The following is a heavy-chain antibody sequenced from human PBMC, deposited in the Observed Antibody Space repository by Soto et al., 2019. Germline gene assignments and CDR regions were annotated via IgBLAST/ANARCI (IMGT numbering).Heavy chain of an antibody. CDR3: AKEEVQLEPNGLGY. CDR2: LRNKAFGGTT. J-gene: IGHJ4*02. V-gene: IGHV3-49*03. D-gene: IGHD1-1*01. Sequence: PGGSLRLSCTASGFSFGDYAMSWFRQAPGKGLEWVGLLRNKAFGGTTEYAASVNGRFSISRDDSKNTLYLQMNSLRAEDTAVYYCAKEEVQLEPNGLGYWGQGTLVTVSS. CDR1: GFSFGDYA.